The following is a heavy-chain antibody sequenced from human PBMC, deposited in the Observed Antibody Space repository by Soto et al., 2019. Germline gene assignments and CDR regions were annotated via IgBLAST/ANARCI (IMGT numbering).Heavy chain of an antibody. D-gene: IGHD2-2*01. CDR2: IIPAFGTA. CDR3: ARGLDQLPVGLYFDT. J-gene: IGHJ4*02. CDR1: GGTFNSYL. V-gene: IGHV1-69*06. Sequence: QVQLVQSGAEVKNPGSSVKVSCQTSGGTFNSYLIDWVRQAPGQGLEWMGGIIPAFGTAKYAQKLQGRVTITADKSTTTAYMELRTLTSVDTAVYYCARGLDQLPVGLYFDTWGQGTLVTVSS.